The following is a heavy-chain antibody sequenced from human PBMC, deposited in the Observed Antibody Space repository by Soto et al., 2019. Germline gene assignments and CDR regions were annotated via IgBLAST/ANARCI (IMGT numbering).Heavy chain of an antibody. D-gene: IGHD3-22*01. Sequence: PGGSLRLSCAASGFTFSSYAMSWVRQAPGKGLEWVSAISGSGGSTYYADSVKGRFTISRDNSKNTLYLQMNSLRAEDTAVYYCAKVTGYYDSSGYYPLDAFDICGQGPIVTV. CDR2: ISGSGGST. CDR3: AKVTGYYDSSGYYPLDAFDI. V-gene: IGHV3-23*01. CDR1: GFTFSSYA. J-gene: IGHJ3*02.